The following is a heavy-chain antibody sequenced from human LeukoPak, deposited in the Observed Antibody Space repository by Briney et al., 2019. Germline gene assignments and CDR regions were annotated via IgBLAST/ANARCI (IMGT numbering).Heavy chain of an antibody. CDR1: GGSISSYY. CDR2: IYYSGST. CDR3: ARDEEDSSGWYY. J-gene: IGHJ4*02. D-gene: IGHD6-19*01. Sequence: PSETLSLTCTVSGGSISSYYWSWIRQPPGKGLEWIGYIYYSGSTNYNPSLKSRVTMSVDTSKNQFSLKLSSVTAADTAVYYCARDEEDSSGWYYWGQGTLVTVSS. V-gene: IGHV4-59*01.